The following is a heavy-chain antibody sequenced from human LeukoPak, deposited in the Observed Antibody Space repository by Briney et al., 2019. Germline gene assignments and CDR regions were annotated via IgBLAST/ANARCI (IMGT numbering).Heavy chain of an antibody. CDR3: ARELAITFGGVIVMSGAFDI. V-gene: IGHV4-34*01. J-gene: IGHJ3*02. CDR2: INHSGST. D-gene: IGHD3-16*02. Sequence: SETLSLTCAVYGASFSGSYWSWIRQPPRKGLEWVGEINHSGSTKYNPSLKSRVTISVDTSTNQFSLKLSSVTAADTAVYYCARELAITFGGVIVMSGAFDIWGQGTMVTVSS. CDR1: GASFSGSY.